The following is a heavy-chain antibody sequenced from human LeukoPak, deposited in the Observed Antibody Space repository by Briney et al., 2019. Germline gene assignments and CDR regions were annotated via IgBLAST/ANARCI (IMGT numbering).Heavy chain of an antibody. CDR3: ARQKGL. CDR2: INHSGST. J-gene: IGHJ4*02. Sequence: SETLSLTCAVMGGSFGVSSWSGFPHPPGKGLEWIGEINHSGSTNYNPSLKSRVTISVDTSKNQFSLKLSSVTAADTAVYYCARQKGLWGQGTLVTVSS. V-gene: IGHV4-34*01. CDR1: GGSFGVSS.